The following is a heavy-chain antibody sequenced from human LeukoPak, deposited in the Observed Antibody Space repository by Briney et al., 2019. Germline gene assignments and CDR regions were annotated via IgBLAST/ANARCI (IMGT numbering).Heavy chain of an antibody. CDR3: ARLGSYHDF. CDR1: GASISNYY. Sequence: PSETLSLTCTVSGASISNYYWSWIRQTPEKGLEWMGHIHSSGGSSYYPSLKSRLILSIDTPRNQLSLKLPSVTAADTAVYFCARLGSYHDFWGQGALVTVSS. D-gene: IGHD1-26*01. V-gene: IGHV4-4*09. CDR2: IHSSGGS. J-gene: IGHJ4*02.